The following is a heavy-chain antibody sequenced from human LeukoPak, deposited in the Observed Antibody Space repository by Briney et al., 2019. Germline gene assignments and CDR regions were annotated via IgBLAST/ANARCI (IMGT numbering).Heavy chain of an antibody. CDR1: GGSISSSNW. D-gene: IGHD6-6*01. V-gene: IGHV4-4*02. J-gene: IGHJ4*02. CDR2: IYYSGST. Sequence: SETLSLTCAVSGGSISSSNWWGWVRPPPGKGLEWIGEIYYSGSTNYNPSLKSRVTISLDKSKNQFSLKLSSVTAADTAVYYCARIPYASSSGGVYWGQGTLVTVSS. CDR3: ARIPYASSSGGVY.